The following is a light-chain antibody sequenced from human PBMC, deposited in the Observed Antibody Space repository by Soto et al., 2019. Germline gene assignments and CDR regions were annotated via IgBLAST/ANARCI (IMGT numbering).Light chain of an antibody. V-gene: IGKV3-20*01. Sequence: ESWLTQPQGTLTLSPGEIATLSCGTSQSVSSNYLAWYQQKPGQAPRLLMYGVSSRASGVPDRFSGSGSGTDFTLSISGLEPEDFAVYSCQQYGTLPWTFGQGTKVDIK. CDR1: QSVSSNY. J-gene: IGKJ1*01. CDR2: GVS. CDR3: QQYGTLPWT.